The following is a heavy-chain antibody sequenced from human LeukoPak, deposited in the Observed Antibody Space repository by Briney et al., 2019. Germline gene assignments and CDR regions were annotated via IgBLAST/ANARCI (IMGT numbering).Heavy chain of an antibody. J-gene: IGHJ5*02. V-gene: IGHV4-34*01. CDR2: INHTGST. Sequence: PSETLSLTCAVYGGSFSGYYWSWIRQPPGKGLEWIGEINHTGSTNYNTSLKSRVTLSVDTSKNQFSLKLSSVTAADTAVYYCARRTPQPRPKLVVLVAGTRGNWFGPWGQGTLVTVSS. D-gene: IGHD6-19*01. CDR1: GGSFSGYY. CDR3: ARRTPQPRPKLVVLVAGTRGNWFGP.